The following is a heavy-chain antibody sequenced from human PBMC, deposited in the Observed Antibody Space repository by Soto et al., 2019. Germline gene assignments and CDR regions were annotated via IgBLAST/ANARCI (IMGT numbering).Heavy chain of an antibody. J-gene: IGHJ4*02. CDR1: GFTFSSYG. CDR3: AKTEQKYCGGDCYSYPIDY. CDR2: ISYDGSNK. D-gene: IGHD2-21*02. V-gene: IGHV3-30*18. Sequence: GGSLRLSCAASGFTFSSYGMHWVRQAPGKGLEWVAVISYDGSNKYYADSVKGRFTISRDNSKNTLYLQMNSLRAEDTAVYYCAKTEQKYCGGDCYSYPIDYWGQGTLVTVSS.